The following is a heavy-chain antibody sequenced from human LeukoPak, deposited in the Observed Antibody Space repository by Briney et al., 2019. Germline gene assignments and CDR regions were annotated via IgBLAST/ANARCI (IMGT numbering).Heavy chain of an antibody. CDR2: ISAYNGNT. J-gene: IGHJ4*02. V-gene: IGHV1-18*04. Sequence: ASVKVSCKASGYTFTGYYMHWVRQAPGQGLEWMGWISAYNGNTNYAQKLQGRVTMTTDTSTSTAYMELSSLRSEDTAVYYCARVAGRIVGATYFDYWGQGTLVTVSS. D-gene: IGHD1-26*01. CDR3: ARVAGRIVGATYFDY. CDR1: GYTFTGYY.